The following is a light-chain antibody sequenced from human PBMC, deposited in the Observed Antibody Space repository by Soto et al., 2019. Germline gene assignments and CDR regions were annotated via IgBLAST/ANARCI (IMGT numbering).Light chain of an antibody. J-gene: IGLJ1*01. CDR3: ISYTGSSTYYV. CDR1: RSDIGSYDY. V-gene: IGLV2-14*01. CDR2: GVS. Sequence: QSVRSQPASVSWSPGHAITISCSGTRSDIGSYDYVAWYQQFPGKTPKILIYGVSNRPSGVSSRFSGSKSGNTASLTISGLQAEDEADYYCISYTGSSTYYVFGSGTKVTVL.